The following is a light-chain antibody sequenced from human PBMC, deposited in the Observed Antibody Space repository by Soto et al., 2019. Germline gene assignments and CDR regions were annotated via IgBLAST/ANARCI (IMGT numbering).Light chain of an antibody. CDR2: GAS. V-gene: IGKV3-15*01. Sequence: EIVMTQSPATLSVSPGERATLSCRASQSVRSNLAWYQQKPGQAPMLLIYGASTRATGIPARFSGSGSGTEFTLNISSLQSQDFEVYYCQQYNNWPFPSWTFGQGTKVEIK. J-gene: IGKJ1*01. CDR1: QSVRSN. CDR3: QQYNNWPFPSWT.